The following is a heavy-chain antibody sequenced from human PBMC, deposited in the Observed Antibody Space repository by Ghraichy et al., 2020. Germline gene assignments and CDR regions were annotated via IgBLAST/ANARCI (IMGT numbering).Heavy chain of an antibody. CDR2: IYYSGST. D-gene: IGHD4-17*01. Sequence: SETLSLTCTVSGGSISSYYWSWIRQPPGKGLEWIGYIYYSGSTNSNPSLKSRVTISVDTSKNQFSLKLSSVTAADTAVYYCARHYGDYLFDYWGQGTLVTVSS. V-gene: IGHV4-59*08. CDR1: GGSISSYY. CDR3: ARHYGDYLFDY. J-gene: IGHJ4*02.